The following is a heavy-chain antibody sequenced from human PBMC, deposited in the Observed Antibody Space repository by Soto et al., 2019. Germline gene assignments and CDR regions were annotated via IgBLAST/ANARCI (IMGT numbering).Heavy chain of an antibody. CDR3: AKDVSSRRWFDP. CDR2: MQHTGNT. D-gene: IGHD3-16*01. J-gene: IGHJ5*02. Sequence: SETLSLTCAVSGASIRSYHWSWIRQPAGRGLEWIGRMQHTGNTNYNPSLKSRVTMSVDTSKNQISLKMTSVTAADTAVYFCAKDVSSRRWFDPWGQGILVTVSS. V-gene: IGHV4-4*07. CDR1: GASIRSYH.